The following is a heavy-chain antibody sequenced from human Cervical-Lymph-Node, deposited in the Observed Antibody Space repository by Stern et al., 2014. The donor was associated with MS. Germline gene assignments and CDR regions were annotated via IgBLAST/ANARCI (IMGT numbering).Heavy chain of an antibody. CDR1: GDTFASYP. Sequence: QDQLVQSGAAVKKPGASVKVSCKASGDTFASYPIHWLRQAPGQGPVWMGIVNPTDGRTTYAQTFQGRVTMTRDTSTRTVYMELSSLRAEDTAMYFCANPLPYANWGQGTRVTVSS. CDR3: ANPLPYAN. CDR2: VNPTDGRT. D-gene: IGHD4-17*01. V-gene: IGHV1-46*03. J-gene: IGHJ1*01.